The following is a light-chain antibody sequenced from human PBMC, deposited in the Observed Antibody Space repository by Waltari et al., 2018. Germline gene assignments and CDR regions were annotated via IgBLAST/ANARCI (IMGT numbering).Light chain of an antibody. J-gene: IGKJ5*01. V-gene: IGKV4-1*01. CDR2: WGS. Sequence: DIVMTQSPASLPVSLGERATINGKSSQSILDSSKWRNSLAWYQKRPGQSPRLIMHWGSIRESGVPDRFRGSGSETDFTLTSSSLQSEDGAVYYCQQYYTSPPTFGQGTRLDIK. CDR1: QSILDSSKWRNS. CDR3: QQYYTSPPT.